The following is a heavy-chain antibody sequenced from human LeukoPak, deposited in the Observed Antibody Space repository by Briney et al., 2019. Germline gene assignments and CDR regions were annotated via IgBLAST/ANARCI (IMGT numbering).Heavy chain of an antibody. V-gene: IGHV3-30*04. CDR2: VSNDGSNK. D-gene: IGHD3-22*01. CDR1: GFGLSGFD. Sequence: GGSLRLSCAASGFGLSGFDMHWVRQAPGKGLEWVAIVSNDGSNKYYADSVKGRFTISRDNSKNTLYLQMNSLGVEDTALYYCAREFKYFYDTSGYYWNYFDYWGQGTLVTVSS. J-gene: IGHJ4*02. CDR3: AREFKYFYDTSGYYWNYFDY.